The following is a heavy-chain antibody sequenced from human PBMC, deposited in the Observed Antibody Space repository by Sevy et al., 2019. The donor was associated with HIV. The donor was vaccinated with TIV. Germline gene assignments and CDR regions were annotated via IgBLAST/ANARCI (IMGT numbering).Heavy chain of an antibody. CDR2: ISYDGSNK. CDR3: AKDFGPLAYSSSWSIDY. Sequence: GGSLRLSCAASRFTFSSYGMHWVRQAPGKGLEWVAVISYDGSNKYYADSVKGRFTISRDNSKNTLYLQMNSLRAEDTAVYYCAKDFGPLAYSSSWSIDYWGQGTLVTVSS. D-gene: IGHD6-13*01. J-gene: IGHJ4*02. CDR1: RFTFSSYG. V-gene: IGHV3-30*18.